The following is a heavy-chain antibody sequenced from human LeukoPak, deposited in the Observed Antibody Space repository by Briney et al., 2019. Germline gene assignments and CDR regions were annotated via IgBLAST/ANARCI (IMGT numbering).Heavy chain of an antibody. V-gene: IGHV3-30*02. CDR2: IWYDGSNK. D-gene: IGHD3-10*01. CDR3: AKDLGSGVTPLTYYYYYYGMDV. CDR1: GFTFSSYG. Sequence: GGSLRLSCAASGFTFSSYGMHWVRQAPGKGLEWVAVIWYDGSNKYYADSVKGRFTISRDNSKNTLYLQMNSLRAEDTAVYYCAKDLGSGVTPLTYYYYYYGMDVWGQGTTVTVSS. J-gene: IGHJ6*02.